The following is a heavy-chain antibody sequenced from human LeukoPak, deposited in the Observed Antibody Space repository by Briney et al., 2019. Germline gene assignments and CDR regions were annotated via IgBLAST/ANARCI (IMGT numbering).Heavy chain of an antibody. CDR2: IYHSGST. D-gene: IGHD3-9*01. J-gene: IGHJ4*02. CDR1: GYSISSGYY. Sequence: SETLSLTCTVSGYSISSGYYWGWIRPPPGKGLEWIGSIYHSGSTYYNPSLKSRVTIPVDTSKNQFSLKLTSVTAADTALYYCARDTYNDILAGYYDYWGQGTLVTVSS. V-gene: IGHV4-38-2*02. CDR3: ARDTYNDILAGYYDY.